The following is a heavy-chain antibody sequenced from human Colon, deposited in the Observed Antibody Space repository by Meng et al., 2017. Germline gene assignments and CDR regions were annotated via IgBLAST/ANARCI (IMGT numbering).Heavy chain of an antibody. CDR3: ANLLWFGELSWAFDI. J-gene: IGHJ3*02. CDR2: MSGSGGST. D-gene: IGHD3-10*01. Sequence: GESLKISCAASTFTFSSYVMSWVRQAPGKGLEWVSGMSGSGGSTYYVDSVKGRFTISRDNSKNTLYLQMNSLRAEDTAVYYCANLLWFGELSWAFDIWGQGTMVTVSS. CDR1: TFTFSSYV. V-gene: IGHV3-23*01.